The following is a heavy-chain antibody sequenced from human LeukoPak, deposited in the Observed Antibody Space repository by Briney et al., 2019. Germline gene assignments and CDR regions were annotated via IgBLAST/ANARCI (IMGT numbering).Heavy chain of an antibody. Sequence: GGSLRLSCEASGFAFGSYAMHWVRQAPGRGLEWVAVISHDGDNTNSGESVRGRFTLSRDNLKNTLYLQMNSLRGEDTAVYYCARDVRIFGVVIPAGCDYWGQGTLVTVSS. CDR3: ARDVRIFGVVIPAGCDY. D-gene: IGHD3-3*01. J-gene: IGHJ4*02. CDR1: GFAFGSYA. CDR2: ISHDGDNT. V-gene: IGHV3-30-3*01.